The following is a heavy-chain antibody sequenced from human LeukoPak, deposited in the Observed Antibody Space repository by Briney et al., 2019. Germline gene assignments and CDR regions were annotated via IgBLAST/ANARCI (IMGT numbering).Heavy chain of an antibody. Sequence: SETLSLTCTVSGGSIISRSYYWGWIRQPPGKGLEWIGSIYYSGSTYYNPSLKSRVTISVDTSKNQFSLKLSSVTAADTAVYYCVRLDYSDIYFDYWGQGALVTVSS. V-gene: IGHV4-39*01. CDR3: VRLDYSDIYFDY. CDR1: GGSIISRSYY. CDR2: IYYSGST. D-gene: IGHD3-22*01. J-gene: IGHJ4*02.